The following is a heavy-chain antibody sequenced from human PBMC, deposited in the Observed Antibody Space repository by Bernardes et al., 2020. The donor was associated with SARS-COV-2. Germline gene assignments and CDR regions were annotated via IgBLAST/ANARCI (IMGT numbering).Heavy chain of an antibody. J-gene: IGHJ4*02. Sequence: ETLSLTCTVSGGSISSSSYYWGWIRQPPGKGLEWIGSIYYSGSTYYNPSLKSRVTISVDTSKNQFSLKLSSVTAADTAVYYCARFPSSYYDSSGYYFDYWGQGTLVTVSS. V-gene: IGHV4-39*01. CDR2: IYYSGST. CDR1: GGSISSSSYY. CDR3: ARFPSSYYDSSGYYFDY. D-gene: IGHD3-22*01.